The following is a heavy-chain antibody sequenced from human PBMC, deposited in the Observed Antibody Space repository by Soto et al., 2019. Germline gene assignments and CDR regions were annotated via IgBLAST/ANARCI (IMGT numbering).Heavy chain of an antibody. D-gene: IGHD6-13*01. CDR3: ARVFGSYSSSWYLRHPFDY. CDR1: GFTFSSYS. J-gene: IGHJ4*02. V-gene: IGHV3-21*01. CDR2: ISSSSSYI. Sequence: GGSLRLSCAASGFTFSSYSMNWVRQAPGKGPEWVSSISSSSSYIYYADSVKGRFTISRDNAKNSLYLQMNSLRAEDTAVYYCARVFGSYSSSWYLRHPFDYWGQGTLVTVSS.